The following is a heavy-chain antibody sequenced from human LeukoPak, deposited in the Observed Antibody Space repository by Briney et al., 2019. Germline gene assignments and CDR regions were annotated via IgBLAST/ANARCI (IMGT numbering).Heavy chain of an antibody. J-gene: IGHJ4*02. Sequence: ASVKLSCKASGYTFTGNYIHWVRQPPGQGLEWMGRIKPNSGGTNYAQKFQGRVTMTRDTSISTAYMELSRLRSDDTAVYYCAREAGNWEYQSLDYWGQGTLVTVSS. V-gene: IGHV1-2*02. CDR2: IKPNSGGT. CDR3: AREAGNWEYQSLDY. CDR1: GYTFTGNY. D-gene: IGHD2-2*01.